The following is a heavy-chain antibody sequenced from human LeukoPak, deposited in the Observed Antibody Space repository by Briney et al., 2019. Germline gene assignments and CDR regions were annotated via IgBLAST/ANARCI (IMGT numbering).Heavy chain of an antibody. CDR3: ARGELGDSSGFSFFDY. CDR1: RGTFSSYG. V-gene: IGHV1-69*05. Sequence: SVKVSCKASRGTFSSYGISWVRQAPGQGLEWMGGVIAIFGRVKNGQKFQGRATITTDESTSTAYMELNSLTSEDTGVYYCARGELGDSSGFSFFDYWGQGTLVTVSS. D-gene: IGHD3-22*01. CDR2: VIAIFGRV. J-gene: IGHJ4*02.